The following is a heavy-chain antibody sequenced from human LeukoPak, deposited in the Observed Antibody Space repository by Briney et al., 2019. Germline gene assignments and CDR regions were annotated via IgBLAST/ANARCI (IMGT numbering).Heavy chain of an antibody. D-gene: IGHD4-11*01. CDR2: ISGSGGST. CDR3: AKDPDRISNYYFDY. V-gene: IGHV3-23*01. CDR1: GFTVSSNY. Sequence: GGSLRLSCAASGFTVSSNYMSWVRQAPGKGLEWVSAISGSGGSTYYADSVKGRFTISRDNSKNTLYLQMNSLRAEDTAVYYCAKDPDRISNYYFDYWGQGTLVTVSS. J-gene: IGHJ4*02.